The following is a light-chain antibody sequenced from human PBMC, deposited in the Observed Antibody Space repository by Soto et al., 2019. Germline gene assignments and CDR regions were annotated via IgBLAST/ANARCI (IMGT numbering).Light chain of an antibody. V-gene: IGKV3-15*01. J-gene: IGKJ4*01. CDR3: QQYNNWLMLT. CDR1: QSVSSD. Sequence: EIVMTQSPATLSVSPGERATLSCRASQSVSSDLAWYQHKPGQAPRLLIYGASTRATGIPARFSGSGSGTEFTLTISSLQSEDFAMYYCQQYNNWLMLTFGGGTKV. CDR2: GAS.